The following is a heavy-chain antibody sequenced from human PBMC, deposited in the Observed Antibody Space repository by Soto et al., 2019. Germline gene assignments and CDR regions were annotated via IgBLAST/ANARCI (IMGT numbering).Heavy chain of an antibody. CDR3: ARYNRGGEIHPPDFDS. Sequence: ASVKVSCKASGYTFTGYYMHWVRQAPGQGLEWMGWVNPNSGGTNYAQKFQGWVTMTRDTSISTAYMELSRLRSDDTAVYYCARYNRGGEIHPPDFDSWGQGTLVTVSS. J-gene: IGHJ4*02. D-gene: IGHD3-16*01. CDR2: VNPNSGGT. V-gene: IGHV1-2*04. CDR1: GYTFTGYY.